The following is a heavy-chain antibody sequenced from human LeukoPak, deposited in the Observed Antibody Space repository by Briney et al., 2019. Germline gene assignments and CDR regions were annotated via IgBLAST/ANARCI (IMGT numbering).Heavy chain of an antibody. V-gene: IGHV3-21*01. Sequence: GGSLRLSCAASGFIFSTYSMNWVRQAPGKGLEWVSSISSSSHIYYADSVKGRLTISRDNAKNSLYLQIYSLRAQDTDVYYCARDTRFGALYDSSYRGMDVWGKGTTVTVSS. D-gene: IGHD3-10*01. J-gene: IGHJ6*04. CDR3: ARDTRFGALYDSSYRGMDV. CDR1: GFIFSTYS. CDR2: ISSSSHI.